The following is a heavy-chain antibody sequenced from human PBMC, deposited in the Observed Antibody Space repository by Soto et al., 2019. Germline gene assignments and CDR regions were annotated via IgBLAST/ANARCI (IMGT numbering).Heavy chain of an antibody. CDR3: ARGPVVVVPDDMFTRHNWFDP. V-gene: IGHV4-39*01. CDR1: GGSISSSSYY. J-gene: IGHJ5*02. D-gene: IGHD2-2*01. CDR2: IYYSGST. Sequence: PSETLSVTCTVSGGSISSSSYYWGWIRQPPGKGLKWIGSIYYSGSTYYNPSLKSRVTISVDTSKNQFSLKLSSVTAADTAVYYCARGPVVVVPDDMFTRHNWFDPWGQGTRVTVSS.